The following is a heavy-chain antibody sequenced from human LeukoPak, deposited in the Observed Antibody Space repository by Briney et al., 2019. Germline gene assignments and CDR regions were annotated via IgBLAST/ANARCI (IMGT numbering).Heavy chain of an antibody. J-gene: IGHJ4*02. CDR3: ARLAGSSVTPFDY. D-gene: IGHD6-6*01. V-gene: IGHV5-51*01. Sequence: GESLKISCKGSGYSFTSYWIGWVRQMPGKGLEWMGIIYPGDSDTRYSPSFQGQVTISADKSISTAYLRWSSLKASDTAMYYCARLAGSSVTPFDYWGQGTLVTVSS. CDR1: GYSFTSYW. CDR2: IYPGDSDT.